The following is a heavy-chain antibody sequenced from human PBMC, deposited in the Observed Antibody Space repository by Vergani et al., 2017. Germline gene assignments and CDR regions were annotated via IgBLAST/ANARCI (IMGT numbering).Heavy chain of an antibody. CDR1: GGSFSGYY. V-gene: IGHV4-34*01. CDR2: INHSGST. J-gene: IGHJ4*02. Sequence: QVQLQQWGAGLLKPSETLSLTCAVYGGSFSGYYWSWIRQPPGKGLEWIGEINHSGSTNYNPSLKSRVTISVDTSKNQFSLKLSSVTAADTAVYYCARWSMVRGGIRAYFDYWGQGTLVTVSS. D-gene: IGHD3-10*01. CDR3: ARWSMVRGGIRAYFDY.